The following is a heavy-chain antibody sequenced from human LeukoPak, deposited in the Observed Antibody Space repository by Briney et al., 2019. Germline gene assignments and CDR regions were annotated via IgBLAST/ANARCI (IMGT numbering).Heavy chain of an antibody. CDR2: INSDGSST. Sequence: PGGSLRLFCAASGFTFSSYWMHWVRQAPGKGLVWVSRINSDGSSTSYADSVKGRFTISRDNGKNTLYLQMNSLRAEDTAVYYCARTRYSGSYQDYWGQGTLVTVSS. J-gene: IGHJ4*02. D-gene: IGHD1-26*01. CDR1: GFTFSSYW. V-gene: IGHV3-74*01. CDR3: ARTRYSGSYQDY.